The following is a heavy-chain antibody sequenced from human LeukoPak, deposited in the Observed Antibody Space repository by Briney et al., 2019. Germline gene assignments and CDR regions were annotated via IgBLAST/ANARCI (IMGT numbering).Heavy chain of an antibody. CDR2: ISGSGGST. CDR3: ATTLLRASTYMDV. Sequence: GGSLRLSCAASGFTFSSYVMSWVRQAPGKGLEWVSGISGSGGSTYYADSVKGRFTISRDNSKNTLYLQMNSLGAEDTAVYYCATTLLRASTYMDVWGKGTTVTVSS. CDR1: GFTFSSYV. J-gene: IGHJ6*03. V-gene: IGHV3-23*01. D-gene: IGHD1-1*01.